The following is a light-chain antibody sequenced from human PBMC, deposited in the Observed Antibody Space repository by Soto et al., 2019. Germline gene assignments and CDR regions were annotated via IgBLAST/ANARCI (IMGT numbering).Light chain of an antibody. Sequence: DIQMTQSPSSLSASVGDRFTITCRASHSISSYLNWYQQKPGKAPKLLIYAASSLQSGVPSRFSGSGSGTEFTLTISSLQSEDFAVYYCQQYNNWPPWTFGQGTKVDIK. CDR1: HSISSY. CDR3: QQYNNWPPWT. J-gene: IGKJ1*01. CDR2: AAS. V-gene: IGKV1-39*01.